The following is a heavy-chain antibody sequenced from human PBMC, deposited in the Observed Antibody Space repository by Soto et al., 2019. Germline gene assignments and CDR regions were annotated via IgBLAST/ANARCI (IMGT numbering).Heavy chain of an antibody. J-gene: IGHJ6*02. D-gene: IGHD3-10*01. V-gene: IGHV3-23*01. CDR3: AKELWFGELLNYYYGMDV. CDR2: ISGSGGST. CDR1: GFTFSSYA. Sequence: GGSLRLSCAASGFTFSSYAMHWVRQAPGKGLEWVSAISGSGGSTYYADSVKGRFTISRDNSKNTLYLQMNSLRAEDTAVYYCAKELWFGELLNYYYGMDVWGQGTTVTVSS.